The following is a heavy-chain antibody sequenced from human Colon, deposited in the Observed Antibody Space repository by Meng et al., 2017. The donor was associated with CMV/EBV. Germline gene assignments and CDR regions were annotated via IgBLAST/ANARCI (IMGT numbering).Heavy chain of an antibody. V-gene: IGHV4-39*02. CDR3: AATFTPSAPFDY. J-gene: IGHJ4*02. CDR1: GGSGSGSSYY. CDR2: LYYGGSA. Sequence: VSGGSGSGSSYYWAWVRQPPGRGLQWIGSLYYGGSAYYNPSLKSRATISVDTSKSLFYLHLSSVTATDTAIYYCAATFTPSAPFDYWGRGTLVTVSS.